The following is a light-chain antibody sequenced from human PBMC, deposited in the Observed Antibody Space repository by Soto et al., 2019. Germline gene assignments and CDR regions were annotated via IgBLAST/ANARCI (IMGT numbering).Light chain of an antibody. CDR1: QDIRND. Sequence: DIQMTQSPSSLSASVGDRVTITCRASQDIRNDLGWYQQNPGKAPKRLIFSASTLDSGVPSRFSGGGFGTEFTLTISSLQPEDFATYYCLHHYNYPLTLGGGTKVEIK. J-gene: IGKJ4*01. CDR2: SAS. V-gene: IGKV1-17*01. CDR3: LHHYNYPLT.